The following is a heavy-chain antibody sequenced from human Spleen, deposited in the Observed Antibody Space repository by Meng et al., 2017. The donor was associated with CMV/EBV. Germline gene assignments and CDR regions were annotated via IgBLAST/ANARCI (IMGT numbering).Heavy chain of an antibody. CDR3: ARGDSGNSAPLDS. CDR2: IYAGGRT. CDR1: GFTVSTNY. D-gene: IGHD4-23*01. J-gene: IGHJ4*02. Sequence: ETLSLTCAASGFTVSTNYMSWVRQAPGKGLEWVSVIYAGGRTFYADSVKGRFIVSRDDSTNTVFLQVNSLRAEDTAVYFCARGDSGNSAPLDSWGQGTLVTVSS. V-gene: IGHV3-53*01.